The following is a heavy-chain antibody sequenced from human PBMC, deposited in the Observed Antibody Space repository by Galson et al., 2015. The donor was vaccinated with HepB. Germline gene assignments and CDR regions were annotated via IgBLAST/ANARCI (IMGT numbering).Heavy chain of an antibody. Sequence: SLRLSCAASGFTFSSYAMSWVRQAPGKGLEWVSAISGSGGSTYYADSVKGRSTISRDNSKNTLYLQMNSLRAEDTAVYYCAKDRHDSSGFVDAFDIWGQGTMVTVSS. D-gene: IGHD3-22*01. CDR1: GFTFSSYA. CDR2: ISGSGGST. CDR3: AKDRHDSSGFVDAFDI. J-gene: IGHJ3*02. V-gene: IGHV3-23*01.